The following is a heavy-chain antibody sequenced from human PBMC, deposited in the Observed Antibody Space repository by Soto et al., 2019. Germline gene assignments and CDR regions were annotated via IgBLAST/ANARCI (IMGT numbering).Heavy chain of an antibody. D-gene: IGHD3-3*01. Sequence: GGSLRLSCAASGFTFSSYAMSWVRQAPGKGLEWVSAISGSGGSTYYADSVKGRFTISRDNSKNTLYLQMNSLRAEDTAVYYCAKVYDFWSGYSSTPNFDYWGQGTLVTVSS. CDR2: ISGSGGST. CDR1: GFTFSSYA. V-gene: IGHV3-23*01. J-gene: IGHJ4*02. CDR3: AKVYDFWSGYSSTPNFDY.